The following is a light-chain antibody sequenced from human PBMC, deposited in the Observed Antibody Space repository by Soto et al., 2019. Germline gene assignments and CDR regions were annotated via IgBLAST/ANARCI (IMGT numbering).Light chain of an antibody. CDR2: DAY. Sequence: EVVLTQSPVTLSLSPGERATLSCRASQSFRGLLAWYQQKPGQAPRLLLYDAYNRATGIPPRFSGSGSGTDFTLTISSLEPEDSAVYYCQQRHMWPITFGQGTRLEI. J-gene: IGKJ5*01. V-gene: IGKV3-11*01. CDR3: QQRHMWPIT. CDR1: QSFRGL.